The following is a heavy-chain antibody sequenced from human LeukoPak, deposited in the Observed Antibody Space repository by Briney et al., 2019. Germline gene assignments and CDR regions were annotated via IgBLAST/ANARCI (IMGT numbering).Heavy chain of an antibody. D-gene: IGHD2-2*01. Sequence: GGSLRLSCAASGFTFSSYAMHWVRQAPGKGLEWVAVISYDGSNKYYADSVKGRFTISRDNSKNTPYLQMNSLRAEDTAVYYCAKDKYCSSTSRCTSYFDYWGQGTLVTVSS. V-gene: IGHV3-30-3*01. CDR2: ISYDGSNK. CDR1: GFTFSSYA. J-gene: IGHJ4*02. CDR3: AKDKYCSSTSRCTSYFDY.